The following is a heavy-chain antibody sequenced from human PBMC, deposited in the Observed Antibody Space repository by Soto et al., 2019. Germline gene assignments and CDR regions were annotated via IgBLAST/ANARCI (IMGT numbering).Heavy chain of an antibody. D-gene: IGHD2-2*01. J-gene: IGHJ5*02. V-gene: IGHV4-39*01. CDR2: IYYSGST. CDR3: ATSYWFDP. CDR1: GGSISSRGYY. Sequence: QLQLQESGPGLVKPSETLSLTCTVSGGSISSRGYYWGWIRQPPGKGLEWIGPIYYSGSTYYNPSLTSRVTISVDTSKTQFSLKLTSVTAAATAVYSCATSYWFDPWGQGTLVTVSS.